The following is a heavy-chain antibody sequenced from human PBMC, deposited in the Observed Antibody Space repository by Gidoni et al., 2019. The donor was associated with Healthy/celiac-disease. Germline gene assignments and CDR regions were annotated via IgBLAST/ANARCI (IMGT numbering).Heavy chain of an antibody. Sequence: EVQLVESGGGLVQPGGSLRRSCAASGFTFSSYSMNWVRQAPGKGLEWVSYISSSSSTIYYADSVKGRFTISRDNAKNSLYLQMNSLRDEDTAVYYCAREDYYDSSGYYDAFDIWGQGTMVTVSS. J-gene: IGHJ3*02. V-gene: IGHV3-48*02. CDR2: ISSSSSTI. D-gene: IGHD3-22*01. CDR3: AREDYYDSSGYYDAFDI. CDR1: GFTFSSYS.